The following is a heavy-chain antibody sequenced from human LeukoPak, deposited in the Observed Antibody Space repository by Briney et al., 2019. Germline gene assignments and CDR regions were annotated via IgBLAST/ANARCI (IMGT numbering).Heavy chain of an antibody. J-gene: IGHJ4*02. CDR3: ARAREYYFDY. Sequence: GASVKVSCKASGYTFTSYYMHWVRQAPGQGLEWMGIINPSGGSTSYAQKLQGRVTMTTDTSTSTAYMELRSLRSDDTAVYYCARAREYYFDYWGQGTLVTVSS. CDR1: GYTFTSYY. CDR2: INPSGGST. D-gene: IGHD3-10*01. V-gene: IGHV1-46*01.